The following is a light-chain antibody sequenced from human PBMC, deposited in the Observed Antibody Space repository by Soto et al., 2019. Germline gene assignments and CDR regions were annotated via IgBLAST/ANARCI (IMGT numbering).Light chain of an antibody. CDR2: GAS. V-gene: IGKV3-15*01. CDR1: QSVSSN. Sequence: EIVMTQSPATLSVSPGERATLSCRASQSVSSNLAWYQQKPGHAPRLLIYGASTRATGIPARFSGSGSGTEFTLTISSLQSEDFAVYYCQQSNNWPRTFGQGTKVEIK. CDR3: QQSNNWPRT. J-gene: IGKJ1*01.